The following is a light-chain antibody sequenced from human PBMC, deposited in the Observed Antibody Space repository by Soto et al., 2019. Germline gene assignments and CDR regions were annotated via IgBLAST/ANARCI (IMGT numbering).Light chain of an antibody. V-gene: IGKV1-9*01. Sequence: DLQLTQSPSFLSASVGDRVTITCRASQDISRHLVWFQQEPGKAPKLLIYAASTLPSGVPSRFTGVGAGTEFTLTISSLQPEDFATYYCLQLNSLPPTFGQGTKVETK. CDR3: LQLNSLPPT. CDR2: AAS. CDR1: QDISRH. J-gene: IGKJ1*01.